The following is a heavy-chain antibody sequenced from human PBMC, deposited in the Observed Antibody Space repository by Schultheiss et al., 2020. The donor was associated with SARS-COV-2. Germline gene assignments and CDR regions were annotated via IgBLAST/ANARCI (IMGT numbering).Heavy chain of an antibody. CDR2: IYTSGST. CDR1: GGSISSYY. Sequence: SETLSLTCTVSGGSISSYYWSWIRQPAGKGLEWIGRIYTSGSTNYNPSLKSRVTMSVDTSKNQFSLKLSSVTAADTAVYYCARGIVVGATGDAFDIWGQGTMVTVSS. CDR3: ARGIVVGATGDAFDI. V-gene: IGHV4-4*07. J-gene: IGHJ3*02. D-gene: IGHD1-26*01.